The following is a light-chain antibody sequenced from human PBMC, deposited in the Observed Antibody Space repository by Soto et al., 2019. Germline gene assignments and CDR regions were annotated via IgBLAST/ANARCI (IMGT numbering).Light chain of an antibody. CDR3: CSYAGSRTYV. CDR2: EGS. CDR1: RSDVGNYNL. J-gene: IGLJ1*01. Sequence: QSVLTQPASVSGSPGQSITISCTGTRSDVGNYNLVSWYQQRPGKAPKLMIYEGSKRPSGVSNRFSGSKSGNTASLTIYGLQPEDEADYYCCSYAGSRTYVFGSGTKLTVL. V-gene: IGLV2-23*01.